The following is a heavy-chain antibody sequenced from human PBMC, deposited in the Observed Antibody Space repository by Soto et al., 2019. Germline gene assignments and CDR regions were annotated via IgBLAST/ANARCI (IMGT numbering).Heavy chain of an antibody. V-gene: IGHV4-30-4*01. CDR3: AREKLNYGSGSTRYAFDI. CDR1: GGSISSGDYY. CDR2: IYYSGST. D-gene: IGHD3-10*01. J-gene: IGHJ3*02. Sequence: QVQLQESGPGLVKPSQTLSLTCTVSGGSISSGDYYWSWIRQPPGKGLEWIGYIYYSGSTYYNPSLKSRVTISVDTSKNQFSLKLSSVTAADTAVYYCAREKLNYGSGSTRYAFDIWGQGTMVTVSS.